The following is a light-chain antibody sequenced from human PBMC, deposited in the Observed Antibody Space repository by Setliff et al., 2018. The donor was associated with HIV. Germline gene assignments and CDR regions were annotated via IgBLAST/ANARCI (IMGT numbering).Light chain of an antibody. Sequence: QSALTQPASVSGSPGQSITISCTGTNSDVGGYNYVSWYQQHPGKAPKLLIYDVSERPSGVSRHFSGSKSGNTASLTISGLQAEDEADYYCSYAGKFTWVLGGGTKVTVL. CDR3: SYAGKFTWV. V-gene: IGLV2-14*01. J-gene: IGLJ3*02. CDR2: DVS. CDR1: NSDVGGYNY.